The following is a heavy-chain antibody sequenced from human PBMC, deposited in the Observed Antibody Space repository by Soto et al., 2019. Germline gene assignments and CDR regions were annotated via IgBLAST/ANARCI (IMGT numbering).Heavy chain of an antibody. CDR1: GFTFSTYW. Sequence: EVQLVESGGGLVHPGGSLRLSCAASGFTFSTYWMSWVRQAPGKGLEWVANLRQDGSDIYYVDSVKGRLTISRDNAKNSLYLQMNSLRAEDTAVYYCARYPGSFDYWGQGTLVTVSS. V-gene: IGHV3-7*01. J-gene: IGHJ4*02. CDR3: ARYPGSFDY. CDR2: LRQDGSDI.